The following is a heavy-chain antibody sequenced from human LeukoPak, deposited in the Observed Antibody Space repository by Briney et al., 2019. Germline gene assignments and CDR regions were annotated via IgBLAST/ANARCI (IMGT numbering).Heavy chain of an antibody. CDR2: ISYDGSNK. D-gene: IGHD5-12*01. CDR3: VREVARDCAFDI. J-gene: IGHJ3*02. Sequence: SGGSLGLSCAASGFSFSDYAMHWVRQAPGKGLEWVAVISYDGSNKLYADSVKGRFTISRDNSENTLYMQMNSLRAEDTAVFYCVREVARDCAFDIWGQGTMVTVSS. V-gene: IGHV3-30-3*01. CDR1: GFSFSDYA.